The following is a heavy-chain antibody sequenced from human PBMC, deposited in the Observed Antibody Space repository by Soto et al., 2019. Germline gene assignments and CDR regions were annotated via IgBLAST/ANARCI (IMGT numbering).Heavy chain of an antibody. J-gene: IGHJ5*02. CDR3: ATGPWLENWVDP. Sequence: ASVKVSCKASGYMFRSYGITWVRQAPGQGLEWMGWISGYSGKTNYAQKFQGRVTMTTDTSTTTAYMELESLESGDTAVYYCATGPWLENWVDPWGQGTQVTVSS. V-gene: IGHV1-18*01. CDR2: ISGYSGKT. D-gene: IGHD6-19*01. CDR1: GYMFRSYG.